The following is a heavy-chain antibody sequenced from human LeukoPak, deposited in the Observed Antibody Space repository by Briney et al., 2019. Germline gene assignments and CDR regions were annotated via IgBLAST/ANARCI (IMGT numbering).Heavy chain of an antibody. CDR3: ARDGDITGSPEFDP. J-gene: IGHJ5*02. Sequence: ASVKVSCKASGYTFSYSYVHWVRQAPGQGLEWMGIINPSGGSTSYAQKFQGRVTMTRDMSTSTVYMELSSLRSGDTAVYYCARDGDITGSPEFDPWGQGTQVTASS. CDR2: INPSGGST. V-gene: IGHV1-46*01. CDR1: GYTFSYSY. D-gene: IGHD1-20*01.